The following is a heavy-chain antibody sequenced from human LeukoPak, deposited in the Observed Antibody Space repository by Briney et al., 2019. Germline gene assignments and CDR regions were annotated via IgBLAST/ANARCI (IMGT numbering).Heavy chain of an antibody. D-gene: IGHD3-3*01. J-gene: IGHJ5*02. CDR1: GGSISSGSYY. CDR3: ARQNYDFRTYNWFDP. CDR2: IYTSGST. Sequence: PSETLSLTCTVSGGSISSGSYYWSWIRQPAGKGLEWIGRIYTSGSTNYNPSLKSRVTISVDTSKNQFSLKLSSVTAADTAVYYCARQNYDFRTYNWFDPWGQGTLVTVSS. V-gene: IGHV4-61*02.